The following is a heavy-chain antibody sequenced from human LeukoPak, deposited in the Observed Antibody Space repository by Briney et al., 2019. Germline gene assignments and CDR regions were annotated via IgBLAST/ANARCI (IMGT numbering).Heavy chain of an antibody. CDR2: IYYSWST. Sequence: SETLSLTCTVSGASISSSIYYWGWIRQPPGKGLEWIGSIYYSWSTYYKPSLKSRVTISVDTSKNQFSLKLSSVTAADTAVYYCARQERYCSNGVCLKHFDYWGQGTLVTVSS. J-gene: IGHJ4*02. D-gene: IGHD2-8*01. V-gene: IGHV4-39*01. CDR1: GASISSSIYY. CDR3: ARQERYCSNGVCLKHFDY.